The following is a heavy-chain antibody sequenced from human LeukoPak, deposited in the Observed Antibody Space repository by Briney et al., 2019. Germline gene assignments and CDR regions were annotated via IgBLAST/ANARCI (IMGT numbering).Heavy chain of an antibody. V-gene: IGHV3-48*04. CDR1: GFTFSSYS. CDR2: ISSSSSTI. J-gene: IGHJ4*02. D-gene: IGHD2-21*01. CDR3: ARESRGVIDY. Sequence: GGSLRLSCAASGFTFSSYSMNWVRQAPGKGLEWVSYISSSSSTIYYADSVKGRFTISRDNAKSSLYLQMNSLGAEDTAVYYCARESRGVIDYWGQGTLVTVSS.